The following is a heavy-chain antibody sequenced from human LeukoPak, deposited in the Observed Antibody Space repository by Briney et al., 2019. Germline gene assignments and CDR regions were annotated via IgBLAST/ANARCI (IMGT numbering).Heavy chain of an antibody. J-gene: IGHJ4*02. Sequence: TGGSLRLSCVVSGFTFDDYAMHWVRQAPGKGLEWVSSINWNSGSIEYADSVKGRFTISRDNAKNSLYLQMNSLRAEDTAVYYCANFQWLRYFAFWGQGTLVTVSS. CDR2: INWNSGSI. D-gene: IGHD5-12*01. CDR1: GFTFDDYA. CDR3: ANFQWLRYFAF. V-gene: IGHV3-9*01.